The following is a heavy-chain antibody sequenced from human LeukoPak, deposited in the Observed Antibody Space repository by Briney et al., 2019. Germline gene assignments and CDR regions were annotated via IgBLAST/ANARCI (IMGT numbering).Heavy chain of an antibody. CDR3: AQQVVGTSNSFDV. CDR1: GDSISTYH. D-gene: IGHD6-13*01. J-gene: IGHJ3*01. CDR2: IFTDGST. Sequence: PSETLSLTCTVSGDSISTYHWSWIRQPPGNGLEWIAYIFTDGSTSYKSSLKSRVTISVDTSKSQFSLRLTSVTAADTAIYYCAQQVVGTSNSFDVWGQGTFVAVSS. V-gene: IGHV4-59*01.